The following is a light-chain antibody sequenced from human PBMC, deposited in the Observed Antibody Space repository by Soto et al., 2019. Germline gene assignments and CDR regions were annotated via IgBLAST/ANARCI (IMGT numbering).Light chain of an antibody. CDR2: DVS. CDR3: SSYISTSTLNV. CDR1: SSDIGAYDY. J-gene: IGLJ1*01. Sequence: QSALTQPASASGSPGQSITISCTGTSSDIGAYDYVSWYQQHPGKAPKLIIYDVSNRPSGVSNRFSGSKSGNTASLTISGLQAEDEADYYCSSYISTSTLNVFGTGTKVTAL. V-gene: IGLV2-14*03.